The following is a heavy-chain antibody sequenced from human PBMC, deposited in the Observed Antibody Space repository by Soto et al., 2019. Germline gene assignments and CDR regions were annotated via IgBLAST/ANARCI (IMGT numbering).Heavy chain of an antibody. J-gene: IGHJ6*02. CDR3: ARSRTRHRVALYGMDV. D-gene: IGHD3-3*01. CDR2: IYYSGST. Sequence: PSETLSLTCTVSGGSISSYYWSWIRQPPGKGLEWIGYIYYSGSTNYNPSLKSRVTISVDTSKNQFSLKLSSVTAADTAVYYCARSRTRHRVALYGMDVWGQGTTVT. CDR1: GGSISSYY. V-gene: IGHV4-59*01.